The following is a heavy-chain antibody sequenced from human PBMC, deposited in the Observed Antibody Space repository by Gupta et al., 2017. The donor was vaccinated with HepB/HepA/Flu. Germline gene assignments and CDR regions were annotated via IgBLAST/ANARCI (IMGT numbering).Heavy chain of an antibody. J-gene: IGHJ6*02. V-gene: IGHV1-8*01. CDR1: GYTFTSYD. D-gene: IGHD3-3*01. Sequence: QVHLVQSGPEVKKPGASVKVSCKPSGYTFTSYDIHWVRQATGQGLEWMGWMNPNSGDTGYAQKVQGRVRMTRDTYIGTADMELSSLNSDATGGYYCARELDFSYTGIQGMDVWCQVTTVTVSS. CDR2: MNPNSGDT. CDR3: ARELDFSYTGIQGMDV.